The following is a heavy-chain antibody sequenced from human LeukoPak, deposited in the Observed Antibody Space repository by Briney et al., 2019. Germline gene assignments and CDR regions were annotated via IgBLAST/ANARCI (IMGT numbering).Heavy chain of an antibody. J-gene: IGHJ4*02. V-gene: IGHV3-23*01. CDR2: ISGSGGST. CDR1: VFTFSSYS. Sequence: GGSLRLSFASSVFTFSSYSMSWVRQAPGKGLDWVAAISGSGGSTYYADSVKGRFTISRDNSKNTLYLQMNSLRAEDTAVYYCAKSYCSSTSCYQLFDYWGQGTLVTVSS. D-gene: IGHD2-2*01. CDR3: AKSYCSSTSCYQLFDY.